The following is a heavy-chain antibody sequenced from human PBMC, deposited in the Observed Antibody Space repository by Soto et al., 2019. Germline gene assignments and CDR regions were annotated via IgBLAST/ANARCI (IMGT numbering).Heavy chain of an antibody. J-gene: IGHJ6*02. CDR3: ARVEDYYYGMDV. CDR1: GGSISSYY. CDR2: IYYSGST. V-gene: IGHV4-59*01. Sequence: QVQLQESGPGLVKPSETLSLTCTVSGGSISSYYWSWIRQPPGKGLEWIGYIYYSGSTNYNPSLKSRVTTSVDTSKKQFSLKLSSVTAADTAVDYWARVEDYYYGMDVWGQGTTVTVSS. D-gene: IGHD1-1*01.